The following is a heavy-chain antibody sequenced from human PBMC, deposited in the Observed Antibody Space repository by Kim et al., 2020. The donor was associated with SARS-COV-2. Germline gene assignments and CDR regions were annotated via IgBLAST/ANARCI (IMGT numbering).Heavy chain of an antibody. V-gene: IGHV1-8*03. J-gene: IGHJ4*02. CDR3: AREYSPGRGFGGY. Sequence: SWVRQATGQGLEWMGFINPNSGHTAIVQKFQGRVTITRDTSINTAYMEFSGLTNDDTAVYYCAREYSPGRGFGGYWGQGTLVTVSS. D-gene: IGHD3-16*01. CDR2: INPNSGHT.